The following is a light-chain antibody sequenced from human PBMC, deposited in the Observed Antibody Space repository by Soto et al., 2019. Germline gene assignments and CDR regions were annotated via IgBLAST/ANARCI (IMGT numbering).Light chain of an antibody. V-gene: IGKV3-15*01. J-gene: IGKJ1*01. CDR3: QQYNNWRGT. CDR2: GAS. Sequence: EIVMTQSPATLSVSPGGRGHLSCRASQSVSSNLAWYQQKPGQAPRLLIYGASTRATGIPARFSGSGSGTEFTLTISSLQSEDFAVHYCQQYNNWRGTFGQGTKVDIK. CDR1: QSVSSN.